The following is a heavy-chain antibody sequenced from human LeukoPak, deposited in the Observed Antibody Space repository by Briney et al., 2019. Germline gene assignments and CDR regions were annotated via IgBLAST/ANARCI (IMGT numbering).Heavy chain of an antibody. CDR3: ARGVPAAIRARTGGY. J-gene: IGHJ4*02. V-gene: IGHV3-48*01. Sequence: PGGSLRLSCAASGFTFSSYSMNWVRQAPGRGLEWVSSISSSSSTIYYADSVKGRFTISRDNAKNSLYLQMNSLRAEDTAVYYCARGVPAAIRARTGGYWGQGTLVTVSS. CDR1: GFTFSSYS. CDR2: ISSSSSTI. D-gene: IGHD2-2*01.